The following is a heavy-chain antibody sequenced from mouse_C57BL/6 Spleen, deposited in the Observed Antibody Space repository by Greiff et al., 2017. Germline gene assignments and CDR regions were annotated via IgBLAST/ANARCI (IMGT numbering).Heavy chain of an antibody. V-gene: IGHV1-15*01. Sequence: VQLQQSGAELVRPGASVTLSCKASGYTFTDYEMHWVKQTPVHGLEWIGAIDPETGGTAYNQKFKGKAILTADKSSSTAYMELRSLTSEDSAVYYCTRSAMITRWYFDVWGTGTTVTVSS. CDR3: TRSAMITRWYFDV. CDR2: IDPETGGT. J-gene: IGHJ1*03. CDR1: GYTFTDYE. D-gene: IGHD2-4*01.